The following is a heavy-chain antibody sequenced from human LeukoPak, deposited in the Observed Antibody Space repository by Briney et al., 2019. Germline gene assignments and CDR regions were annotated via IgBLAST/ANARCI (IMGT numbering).Heavy chain of an antibody. CDR1: GGSISSYY. Sequence: PSETLSLTCTVSGGSISSYYWSWIRQPPGKGLEWIGYIYYSGNTNYNPSLKSRVTISVDTSKNQFSLELSSVTAADTAVYYCARRVTSAPYFDYWGQGTLVTVSS. CDR3: ARRVTSAPYFDY. D-gene: IGHD5/OR15-5a*01. V-gene: IGHV4-59*01. CDR2: IYYSGNT. J-gene: IGHJ4*02.